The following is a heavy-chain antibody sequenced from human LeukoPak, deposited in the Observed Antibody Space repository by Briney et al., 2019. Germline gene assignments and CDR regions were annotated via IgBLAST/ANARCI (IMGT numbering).Heavy chain of an antibody. Sequence: GGSLRLSCAASGLTFSNFWMSWVRQTPGKGLEWVANIKQDGSEKHYVDSVQGRFTISRDHAKNLLFLQMSSLRAEDSAVYYCASNWNYVRGYGMDVWGQGTTVIVSS. CDR2: IKQDGSEK. CDR3: ASNWNYVRGYGMDV. CDR1: GLTFSNFW. D-gene: IGHD1-7*01. V-gene: IGHV3-7*01. J-gene: IGHJ6*02.